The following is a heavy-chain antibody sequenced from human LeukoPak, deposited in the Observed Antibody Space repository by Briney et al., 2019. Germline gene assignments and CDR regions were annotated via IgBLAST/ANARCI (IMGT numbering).Heavy chain of an antibody. CDR2: IYYSGST. Sequence: SETLSLTCTVSGGSISSSSYYWGWIRQPPGKGLEWIGSIYYSGSTYYNPSLKSRVTISVDTSKNQFSLKLSSVTAADTAVYYCARRGRHYDSSGYYYAAYANIYFDYWGQGTLVTVSS. J-gene: IGHJ4*02. D-gene: IGHD3-22*01. CDR1: GGSISSSSYY. CDR3: ARRGRHYDSSGYYYAAYANIYFDY. V-gene: IGHV4-39*01.